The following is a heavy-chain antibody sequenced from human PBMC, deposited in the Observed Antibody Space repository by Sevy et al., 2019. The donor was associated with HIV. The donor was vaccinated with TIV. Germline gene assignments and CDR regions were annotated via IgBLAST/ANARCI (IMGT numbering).Heavy chain of an antibody. V-gene: IGHV3-30*04. CDR1: GLPFSSYA. Sequence: GGSLRLSCAASGLPFSSYAMHLVRQGPGKGLEWVAVISYDARNEAYADSVKGRFTISRDNSKNTLYLQMNSLRAEDTAVYYCARFPPERAFDIWGQGTMVTVSS. CDR2: ISYDARNE. CDR3: ARFPPERAFDI. J-gene: IGHJ3*02.